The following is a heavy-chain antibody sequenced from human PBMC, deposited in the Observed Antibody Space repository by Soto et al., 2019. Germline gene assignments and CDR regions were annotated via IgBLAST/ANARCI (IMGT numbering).Heavy chain of an antibody. CDR2: ISAYNGNT. Sequence: QVQLVQSGAEGKKPGASVKVSCKASGYTFTSYGISWVRQSPGQGLEWMGWISAYNGNTNYAQKLQGRVTMTTDTSTSKAYMELRSLRSDDTAVYYCARGRVRFVEWLDDFDIWGQGTLVTVSS. D-gene: IGHD3-3*01. CDR1: GYTFTSYG. V-gene: IGHV1-18*01. CDR3: ARGRVRFVEWLDDFDI. J-gene: IGHJ3*02.